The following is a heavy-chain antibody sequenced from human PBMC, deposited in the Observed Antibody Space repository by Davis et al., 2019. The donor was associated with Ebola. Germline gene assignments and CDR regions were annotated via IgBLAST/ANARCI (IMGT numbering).Heavy chain of an antibody. D-gene: IGHD2-15*01. V-gene: IGHV3-23*01. CDR3: AKDSVLPDYYYYYGMDV. Sequence: SVKGRFTISRDNSKNTLYLQMNSLRAEDTAVYYCAKDSVLPDYYYYYGMDVWGQGTTVTVSS. J-gene: IGHJ6*02.